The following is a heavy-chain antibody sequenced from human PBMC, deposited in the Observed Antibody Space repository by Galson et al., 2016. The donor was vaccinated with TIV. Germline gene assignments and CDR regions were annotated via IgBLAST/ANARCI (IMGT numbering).Heavy chain of an antibody. CDR1: GVTFNSYA. CDR2: ITAIFRTA. Sequence: SVKVSCKASGVTFNSYAISWVRQAPGQGLEWMGGITAIFRTANYAQKFQGRVTITADESTRTAYMDLSSLRSEDTAVYYCARGRNYYDSGAYWDWGQGTLVTVSS. V-gene: IGHV1-69*13. D-gene: IGHD3-22*01. CDR3: ARGRNYYDSGAYWD. J-gene: IGHJ4*02.